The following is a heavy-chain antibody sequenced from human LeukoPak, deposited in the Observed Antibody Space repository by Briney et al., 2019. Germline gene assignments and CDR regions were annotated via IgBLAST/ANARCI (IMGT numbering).Heavy chain of an antibody. Sequence: ASVKVSCKVSGYTLTELSMHWVRQAPGKGLEWMGGFDPEDGEAIYAQKFQGRVTMTEDTSTGTAYMELSSLRSEDTAVYYCATERYCSGGSCYGGGWFDPWGQGTLVTVSS. V-gene: IGHV1-24*01. D-gene: IGHD2-15*01. J-gene: IGHJ5*02. CDR2: FDPEDGEA. CDR1: GYTLTELS. CDR3: ATERYCSGGSCYGGGWFDP.